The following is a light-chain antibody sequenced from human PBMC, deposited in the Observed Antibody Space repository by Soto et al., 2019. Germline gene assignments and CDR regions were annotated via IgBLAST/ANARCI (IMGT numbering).Light chain of an antibody. V-gene: IGKV3-15*01. Sequence: IVMTHSPATLSVSPGERATLSCRASQSVGSNLAWYQQKPGQAPRLLIYGASTRATGIPVRFSGSGSGTEFTLTISSLQSEDFAVYYCQQYSNWPRTFGQGTKVDIK. J-gene: IGKJ1*01. CDR1: QSVGSN. CDR2: GAS. CDR3: QQYSNWPRT.